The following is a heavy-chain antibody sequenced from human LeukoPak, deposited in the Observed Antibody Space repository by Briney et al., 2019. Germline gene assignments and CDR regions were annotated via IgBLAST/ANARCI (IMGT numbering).Heavy chain of an antibody. CDR2: VNPNSGNT. D-gene: IGHD6-13*01. CDR1: GYTFTSYD. V-gene: IGHV1-8*03. J-gene: IGHJ4*02. CDR3: ARAESSSWYDPSDY. Sequence: ASVKVSCKASGYTFTSYDINWVRQATGQGLEWMGWVNPNSGNTGYAQKFQGRVTITRNTSISTAYMELSSLRSEDTAVYYCARAESSSWYDPSDYWGQGTLVTVSS.